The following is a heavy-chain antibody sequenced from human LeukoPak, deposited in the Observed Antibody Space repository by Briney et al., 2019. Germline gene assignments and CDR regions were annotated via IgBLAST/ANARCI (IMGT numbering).Heavy chain of an antibody. J-gene: IGHJ6*03. CDR2: ISAYNGNT. V-gene: IGHV1-18*01. CDR1: GYTFTSSG. Sequence: ALVKVSCKASGYTFTSSGISWVRQAPGQGLEWMGWISAYNGNTNYAQKLQGRVTMTTDTSTSTAYMELRSLRSDDTAVYYCARDRPPGTYYYYMDVWGKGTTVTVSS. CDR3: ARDRPPGTYYYYMDV. D-gene: IGHD6-13*01.